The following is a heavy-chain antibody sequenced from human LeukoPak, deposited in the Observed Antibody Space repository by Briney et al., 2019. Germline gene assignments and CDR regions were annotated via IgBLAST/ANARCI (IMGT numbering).Heavy chain of an antibody. CDR3: AREADGDMGFDY. Sequence: ASVKVSCKASGYTLTELSMHWVRQAPGKGLEWMGGFDPEDGETIYAQKFQGRVTMTEDTSTDTAYMELSSLRSDDTAVYYCAREADGDMGFDYWGQGTLVTVSS. J-gene: IGHJ4*02. CDR2: FDPEDGET. D-gene: IGHD2-15*01. V-gene: IGHV1-24*01. CDR1: GYTLTELS.